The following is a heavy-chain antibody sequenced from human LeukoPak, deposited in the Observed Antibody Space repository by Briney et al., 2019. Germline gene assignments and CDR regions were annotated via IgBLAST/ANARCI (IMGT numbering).Heavy chain of an antibody. D-gene: IGHD1-26*01. CDR1: GGSISSGSYY. Sequence: SETLSLTYTVSGGSISSGSYYWSWIRQPAGKGLEWIGRIYTSGSTNYNPSLKSRVTISVDTSKNQFSLKLSSVTAADTAVYYCARALGGYPANFDYWGQGTLVTVSS. CDR3: ARALGGYPANFDY. V-gene: IGHV4-61*02. CDR2: IYTSGST. J-gene: IGHJ4*02.